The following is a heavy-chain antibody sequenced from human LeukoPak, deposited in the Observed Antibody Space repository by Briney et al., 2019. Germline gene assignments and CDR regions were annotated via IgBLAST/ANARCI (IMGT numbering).Heavy chain of an antibody. D-gene: IGHD4-23*01. Sequence: SETLSLTCTVSGGSISSSSYYWGWIRQPPGKGLEWIGSIYYSGSTYYNPSLKSRVTISVDTSKNQFSLKLSSVTAADTAVYYCARGRNERSSPKSVGPYFDYWGQGTLVTVSS. V-gene: IGHV4-39*07. CDR2: IYYSGST. CDR1: GGSISSSSYY. J-gene: IGHJ4*02. CDR3: ARGRNERSSPKSVGPYFDY.